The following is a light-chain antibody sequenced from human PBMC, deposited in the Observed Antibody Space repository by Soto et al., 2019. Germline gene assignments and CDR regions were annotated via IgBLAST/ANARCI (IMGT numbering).Light chain of an antibody. Sequence: QSVLTQPPSASGTPGQRVTISCSGSSSYIGSKYVYWYQQLPGTAPKLLIYRNDQRPSRISDRFSGSKSGTSASLAISGLRSEDEADYYCAAWDDSLSGYVFGNGTKVTLL. CDR3: AAWDDSLSGYV. CDR2: RND. CDR1: SSYIGSKY. J-gene: IGLJ1*01. V-gene: IGLV1-47*01.